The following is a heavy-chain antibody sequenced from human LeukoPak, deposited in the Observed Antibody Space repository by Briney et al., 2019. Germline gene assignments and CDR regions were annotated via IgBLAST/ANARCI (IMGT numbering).Heavy chain of an antibody. V-gene: IGHV1-2*02. CDR2: ITPSGGT. D-gene: IGHD2-21*02. Sequence: ASVKVSCKASGYTFTSYAIHWVRQAPGQGLEWMGWITPSGGTNYPQKFQGRVTMTRDTSITTAYMELSRLRSDDTAMYYCAKIVAVATAYGAFNIWGPGTMVTVSS. CDR3: AKIVAVATAYGAFNI. J-gene: IGHJ3*02. CDR1: GYTFTSYA.